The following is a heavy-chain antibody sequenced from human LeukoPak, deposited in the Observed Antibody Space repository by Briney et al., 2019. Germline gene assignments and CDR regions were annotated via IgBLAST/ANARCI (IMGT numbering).Heavy chain of an antibody. J-gene: IGHJ4*02. CDR3: ASQAAAGTVLASFDY. CDR2: IWYDGSNK. D-gene: IGHD6-13*01. V-gene: IGHV3-33*08. CDR1: GFTVSSNY. Sequence: KPGGSLRLSCAASGFTVSSNYMSWVRQARGKGLEWVAVIWYDGSNKYYADSVKGRFTISRDNSKNTLYLQMNSLRAEDTAVYYCASQAAAGTVLASFDYWGQGTLVTVSS.